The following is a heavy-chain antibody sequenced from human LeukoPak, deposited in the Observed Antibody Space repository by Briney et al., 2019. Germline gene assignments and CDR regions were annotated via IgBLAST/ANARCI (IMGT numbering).Heavy chain of an antibody. J-gene: IGHJ4*02. D-gene: IGHD1-26*01. Sequence: SETLSLTCAVYGVSFSVYYWSWIRQPPGKGLEWIGEINRSGNINYNPSLKSRVTISIDTSKNQFSLKLSSVTAADTAVYYCARDEVGAAHWGQGTLVTVSS. V-gene: IGHV4-34*01. CDR3: ARDEVGAAH. CDR2: INRSGNI. CDR1: GVSFSVYY.